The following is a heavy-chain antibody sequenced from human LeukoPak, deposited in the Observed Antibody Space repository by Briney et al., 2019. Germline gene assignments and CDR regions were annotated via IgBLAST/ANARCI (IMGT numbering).Heavy chain of an antibody. CDR1: GFTFSSYA. J-gene: IGHJ1*01. CDR3: ARESLITMVRGAKGSEYFQH. CDR2: ISYDGSNK. D-gene: IGHD3-10*01. V-gene: IGHV3-30*04. Sequence: GGSLRLSCAASGFTFSSYAMHWVRQAPGKGLEWVAVISYDGSNKYYADSVKGRFIISRDNSKNTLYLQMNSLRAEDTAVYYCARESLITMVRGAKGSEYFQHWGQGTLVTVSS.